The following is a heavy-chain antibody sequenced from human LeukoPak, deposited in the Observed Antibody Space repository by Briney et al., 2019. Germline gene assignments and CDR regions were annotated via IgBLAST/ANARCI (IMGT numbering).Heavy chain of an antibody. J-gene: IGHJ4*02. CDR3: ARVDDFTYDF. D-gene: IGHD2-2*03. CDR2: ITNDGGTT. CDR1: GFTFSSYA. Sequence: GGSLRLSRAASGFTFSSYAMHWVRQAPGKGLEYVSAITNDGGTTFYANSVKGRFTISRDNSKNTLFLQMGSLRPEDMAVYYCARVDDFTYDFWGQGTLVTVSS. V-gene: IGHV3-64*01.